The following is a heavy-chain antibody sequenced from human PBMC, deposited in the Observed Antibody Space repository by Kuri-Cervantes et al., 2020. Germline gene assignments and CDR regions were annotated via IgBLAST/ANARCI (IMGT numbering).Heavy chain of an antibody. CDR2: ISSSSSYI. J-gene: IGHJ3*02. D-gene: IGHD2-15*01. CDR3: ARGKLLVHAFDI. Sequence: GGSLRLSCAASGFTFSSYSMNWVRQAPGKGLEWVSSISSSSSYIYYADSVKGRFTISRDNAKNSLYLQMNSLRAEDTAVYYCARGKLLVHAFDIWGQGTMVTDSS. V-gene: IGHV3-21*01. CDR1: GFTFSSYS.